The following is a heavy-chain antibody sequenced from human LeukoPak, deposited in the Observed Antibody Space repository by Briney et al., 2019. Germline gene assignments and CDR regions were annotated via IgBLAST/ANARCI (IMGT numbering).Heavy chain of an antibody. V-gene: IGHV4-38-2*02. CDR1: GYSISSGYY. CDR3: ARDGYSGEQDWFDP. J-gene: IGHJ5*02. Sequence: PSETLSLTCIVSGYSISSGYYWGWIRQPPGKGLEWIGSIYHSGSTYYNPSLNSRVTISVDTSKNQFSLKLSSVTAADTAVYYCARDGYSGEQDWFDPWGQGTLVTVSS. CDR2: IYHSGST. D-gene: IGHD5-18*01.